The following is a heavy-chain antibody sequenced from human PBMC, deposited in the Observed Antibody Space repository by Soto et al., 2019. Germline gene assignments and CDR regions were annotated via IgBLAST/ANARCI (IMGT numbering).Heavy chain of an antibody. CDR1: GYRFTSYG. J-gene: IGHJ4*02. CDR3: DYYGSGSSQPSS. V-gene: IGHV1-3*01. CDR2: INAGNGNT. Sequence: GAAGKGCWEGCGYRFTSYGMDWGGQAPGQRVEWMGWINAGNGNTKYSQKFQGRVTITRDTSASTAYMELSSLRSEDTAVYYCDYYGSGSSQPSSRGQGTLVTVSS. D-gene: IGHD3-10*01.